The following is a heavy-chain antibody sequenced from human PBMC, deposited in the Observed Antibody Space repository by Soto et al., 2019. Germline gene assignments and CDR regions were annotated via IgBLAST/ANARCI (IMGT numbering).Heavy chain of an antibody. D-gene: IGHD3-10*01. J-gene: IGHJ4*02. CDR3: ARGRASGSYYLLDY. CDR2: INPNSGNI. V-gene: IGHV1-8*01. CDR1: GDTFTTYD. Sequence: GASVKVSCKASGDTFTTYDINWVRQATGHGLEWMGWINPNSGNIGYAQRFQGRVTMTGDTAIRTAYMEVSSLRSDDTAVYYCARGRASGSYYLLDYWGQGTLVTVSS.